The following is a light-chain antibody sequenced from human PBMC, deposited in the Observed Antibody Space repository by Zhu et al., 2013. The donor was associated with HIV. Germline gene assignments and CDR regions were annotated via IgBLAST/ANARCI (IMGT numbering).Light chain of an antibody. CDR3: QQYSTSPWT. Sequence: EIVLTQSPATLSLSPGERAALSCRASQSVGSHLAWYQQKPGQAPRLLIYGASTRAPGIPARFSGSGSGTDFTLTISRLEPEDFALYYCQQYSTSPWTFGLGTKVEIK. J-gene: IGKJ1*01. CDR1: QSVGSH. CDR2: GAS. V-gene: IGKV3-20*01.